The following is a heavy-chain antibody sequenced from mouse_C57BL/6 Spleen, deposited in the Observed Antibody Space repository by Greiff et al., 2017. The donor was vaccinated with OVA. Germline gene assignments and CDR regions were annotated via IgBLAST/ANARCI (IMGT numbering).Heavy chain of an antibody. Sequence: QVQLQQSGPGLVAPSQSLSITCTVSGFSLTSYGVHWVRQPPGKGLEWLVVIWSDGSTTYNSALKSRLSISKDNSKSQVFLKMNSLQTDDTAMYYCARHNSYSNYAMDYWGQGTSVTVSS. CDR1: GFSLTSYG. CDR3: ARHNSYSNYAMDY. CDR2: IWSDGST. J-gene: IGHJ4*01. D-gene: IGHD2-5*01. V-gene: IGHV2-6-1*01.